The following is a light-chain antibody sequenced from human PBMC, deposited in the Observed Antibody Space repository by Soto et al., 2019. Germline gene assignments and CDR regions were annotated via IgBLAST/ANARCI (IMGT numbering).Light chain of an antibody. J-gene: IGKJ4*01. CDR2: DAS. V-gene: IGKV3-11*01. CDR3: QQRSNWLT. CDR1: QSVSSY. Sequence: EIVLTQYPATLSLSPGERSTLSCRASQSVSSYLAWYQQKPGQAPRLLIYDASNRATGIPARFSGSGSGTDFTLTISSLEPEDFAFYYCQQRSNWLTFGGGTKVEIK.